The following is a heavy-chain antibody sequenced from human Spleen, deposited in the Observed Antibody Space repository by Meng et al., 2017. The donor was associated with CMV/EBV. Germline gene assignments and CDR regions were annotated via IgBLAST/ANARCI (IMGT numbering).Heavy chain of an antibody. CDR1: GGTFSSYA. CDR2: IIPIFGTA. CDR3: ARDRSKTENWFDP. V-gene: IGHV1-69*05. Sequence: KASGGTFSSYAISWVRQAPGQGLEWMGGIIPIFGTANYAQKFQGRVTITTDESTSTAYMELSSLRSEDTAVYYCARDRSKTENWFDPWGQGTLVTVSS. J-gene: IGHJ5*02.